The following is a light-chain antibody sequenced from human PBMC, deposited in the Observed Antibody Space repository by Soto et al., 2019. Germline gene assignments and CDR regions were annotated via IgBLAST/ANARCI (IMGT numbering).Light chain of an antibody. CDR3: ATWDDSLSGVV. J-gene: IGLJ2*01. CDR2: EVS. CDR1: SSDVGGYNY. Sequence: QSALTQPPSASGSPGQSVTISCTGTSSDVGGYNYVSWYQQHPGKAPKLMIYEVSKRPSGVPDRISGSKSGTSASLAISGLRSEDEADYYCATWDDSLSGVVFGGGTQLTVL. V-gene: IGLV2-8*01.